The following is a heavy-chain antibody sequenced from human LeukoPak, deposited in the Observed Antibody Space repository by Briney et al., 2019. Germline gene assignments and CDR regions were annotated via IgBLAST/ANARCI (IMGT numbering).Heavy chain of an antibody. CDR2: ISYDGSNK. V-gene: IGHV3-30*18. CDR3: AKDGRRHKGSGYSNDGD. D-gene: IGHD4-11*01. Sequence: PGGSLRLSCAAAGFTFSRYGMHWVRQAPGNGRHWVAVISYDGSNKYYGDAVKDRFNISRDNSKTTLYLQMNSLRAEDTAVYYCAKDGRRHKGSGYSNDGDWGQGTLVTVSS. CDR1: GFTFSRYG. J-gene: IGHJ4*02.